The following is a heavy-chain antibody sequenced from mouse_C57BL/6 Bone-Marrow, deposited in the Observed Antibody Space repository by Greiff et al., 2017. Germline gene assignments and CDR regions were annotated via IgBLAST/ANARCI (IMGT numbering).Heavy chain of an antibody. J-gene: IGHJ3*01. Sequence: VQLQQSGAELVRPGASVKLSCTASGFNFKDDYMHWVKQRPEQGLEWIGWIDPDNGYTEYASKFQGKTTITAYTSSNTAYLQLSSLTSEDTAVYYSTSGYCGRSFLDYWGQGTLVTVSA. V-gene: IGHV14-4*01. D-gene: IGHD1-1*01. CDR2: IDPDNGYT. CDR1: GFNFKDDY. CDR3: TSGYCGRSFLDY.